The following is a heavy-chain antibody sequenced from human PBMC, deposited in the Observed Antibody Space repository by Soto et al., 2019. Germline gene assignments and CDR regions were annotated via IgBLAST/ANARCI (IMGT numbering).Heavy chain of an antibody. D-gene: IGHD2-21*01. Sequence: GGSLRLSCAASGFTFSSYAMHWVRQAPGKGLEWVAVISYDGSNKYYADSVKGRFTISRDNSKNTLYLQMNSLRAEDTAVYYCARGVMATTYYYYYYGMDVWGQGTTVTVSS. V-gene: IGHV3-30-3*01. CDR3: ARGVMATTYYYYYYGMDV. J-gene: IGHJ6*02. CDR2: ISYDGSNK. CDR1: GFTFSSYA.